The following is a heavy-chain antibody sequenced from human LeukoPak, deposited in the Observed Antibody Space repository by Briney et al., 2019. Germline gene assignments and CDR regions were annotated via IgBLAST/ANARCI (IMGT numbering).Heavy chain of an antibody. J-gene: IGHJ3*02. CDR1: GYTLTELS. V-gene: IGHV1-24*01. CDR3: ATVSTKLYDYVWGSYRDDAFDI. D-gene: IGHD3-16*02. Sequence: GASVKVSCKVSGYTLTELSMHWVRQAPGKGLEWMGGLDPEDGETIYAQKFQGRVTMTEDTSTDTAYMELSSLRSEDTAVYYCATVSTKLYDYVWGSYRDDAFDIWGQGTMVTVSS. CDR2: LDPEDGET.